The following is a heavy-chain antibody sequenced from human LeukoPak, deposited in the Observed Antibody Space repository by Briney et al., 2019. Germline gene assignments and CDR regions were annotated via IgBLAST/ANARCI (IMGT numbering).Heavy chain of an antibody. CDR3: AKAPVTSCRGAFCYPFDY. Sequence: GGSLRLSCAASGFTFRNYGMNWVRQAPGKGLEWVSAFSASGSTYYADSVRGRFTISRDISRSTLYLQMNSLRAEDAAVYYCAKAPVTSCRGAFCYPFDYWGQGTLVTVSS. J-gene: IGHJ4*02. V-gene: IGHV3-23*01. CDR2: FSASGST. CDR1: GFTFRNYG. D-gene: IGHD2-15*01.